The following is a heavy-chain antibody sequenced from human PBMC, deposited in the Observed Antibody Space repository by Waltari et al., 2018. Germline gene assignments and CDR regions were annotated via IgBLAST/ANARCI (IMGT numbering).Heavy chain of an antibody. V-gene: IGHV1-69*01. J-gene: IGHJ4*02. D-gene: IGHD2-2*02. Sequence: QVQLVQSGAEVKKPGSSVKVSCKASGGTFTSYAISWVRQAPGQGLGWMGGIIPILGTANYAQKFQGRVTITADESTSTAYMELSSLRSEDTAVYYCARDSSREYQLLYIPSYFDYWGQGTLVTVSS. CDR3: ARDSSREYQLLYIPSYFDY. CDR2: IIPILGTA. CDR1: GGTFTSYA.